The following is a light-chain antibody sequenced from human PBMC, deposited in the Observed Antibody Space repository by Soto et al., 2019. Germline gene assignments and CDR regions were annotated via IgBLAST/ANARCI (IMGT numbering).Light chain of an antibody. Sequence: VMTQSPDTLSVSPGERGTLSCRASESVSSNVAWYQQRPGQAPRLLIYGASTRATDTPVRFRGSGSGTEFTLTISSLQSEDLGVYYCQQYNNWPPSIIFGRGTKVDIK. V-gene: IGKV3-15*01. CDR3: QQYNNWPPSII. J-gene: IGKJ1*01. CDR2: GAS. CDR1: ESVSSN.